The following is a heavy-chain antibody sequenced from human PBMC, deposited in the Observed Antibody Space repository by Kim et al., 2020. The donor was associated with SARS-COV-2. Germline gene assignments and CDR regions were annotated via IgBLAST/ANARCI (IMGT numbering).Heavy chain of an antibody. V-gene: IGHV4-34*01. CDR2: INHSGST. CDR1: GGSFSGYY. Sequence: SETLSLTCAVYGGSFSGYYWSWIRQPPGKGLEWIGEINHSGSTNYNPSLKSRVTISVDTSKNQFSLKLSSVTAADTAVYYCARGEGSSTSCSIWFDPWG. J-gene: IGHJ5*02. D-gene: IGHD2-2*01. CDR3: ARGEGSSTSCSIWFDP.